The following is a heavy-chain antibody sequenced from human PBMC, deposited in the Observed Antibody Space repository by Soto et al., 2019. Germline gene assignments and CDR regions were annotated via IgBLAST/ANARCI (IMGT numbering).Heavy chain of an antibody. Sequence: SETLSLTCTVSGGSVSSGSYYWSWIRQPPGKGLEWIGYIYYSGSTNYNASLKSRVTISVDTSKKQFSLKLTSVTAADTAVYYCARHEDGYPNDYWGQGTLVTVSS. CDR3: ARHEDGYPNDY. CDR1: GGSVSSGSYY. V-gene: IGHV4-61*01. J-gene: IGHJ4*02. D-gene: IGHD6-13*01. CDR2: IYYSGST.